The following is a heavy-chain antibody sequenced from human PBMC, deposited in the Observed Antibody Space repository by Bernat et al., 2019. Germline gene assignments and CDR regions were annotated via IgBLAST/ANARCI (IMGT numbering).Heavy chain of an antibody. CDR3: ARVSSSSWYGAHYFDY. D-gene: IGHD6-13*01. V-gene: IGHV3-33*01. J-gene: IGHJ4*02. Sequence: QVQLVESGGGVVQPGRSLRLSCAASGFTLSSYAIHWVRQAPGKGLEWVAFTWYDGSNKYYADSVKGRFTISRDNSKNTLYLQMNSLRAEDTAVYYCARVSSSSWYGAHYFDYWGQGTLVTVSS. CDR2: TWYDGSNK. CDR1: GFTLSSYA.